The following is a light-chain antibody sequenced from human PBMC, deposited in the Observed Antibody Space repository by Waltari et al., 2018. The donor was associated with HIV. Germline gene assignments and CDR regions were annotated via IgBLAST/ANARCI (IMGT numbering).Light chain of an antibody. V-gene: IGKV1-39*01. CDR2: SAS. Sequence: DIQMTQLPSSLSASVGDRVTISCRANEGVSTYLNWYQAKPGKAPKLVIYSASLLQSGVPPRFSGSGAGTDFSLTIRSLELEDGATYFCQQSYSHPRSFGPGSRLEIK. CDR1: EGVSTY. CDR3: QQSYSHPRS. J-gene: IGKJ3*01.